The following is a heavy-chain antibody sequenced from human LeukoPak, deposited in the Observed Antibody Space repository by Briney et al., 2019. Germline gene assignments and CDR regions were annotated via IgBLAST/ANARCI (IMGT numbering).Heavy chain of an antibody. D-gene: IGHD2-2*01. V-gene: IGHV3-23*01. J-gene: IGHJ4*02. CDR3: AKDPRRLVVPAAHDY. CDR2: ISGSGGST. CDR1: GFTFSSYA. Sequence: PGGSLRLSCAASGFTFSSYAMSWVRQAPGKGLEWVSAISGSGGSTYYADSVKGRFTISRDNSKNTLYLQMNSLRAEDTAVYYCAKDPRRLVVPAAHDYWGQGTLVTVSS.